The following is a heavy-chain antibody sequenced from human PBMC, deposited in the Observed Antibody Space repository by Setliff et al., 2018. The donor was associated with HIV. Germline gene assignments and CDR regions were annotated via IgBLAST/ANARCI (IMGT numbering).Heavy chain of an antibody. CDR2: VFPSGSA. J-gene: IGHJ4*02. Sequence: PSETLSLTCAVSGGPLNSRNWWSWVRQPPGKGLEWIGEVFPSGSANSNASLRSRVMISVDTSKNQFSLKLSAVTAADTAVYYCAPRHHKYGFLWGQGTLVTVSS. CDR1: GGPLNSRNW. V-gene: IGHV4-4*02. D-gene: IGHD3-10*01. CDR3: APRHHKYGFL.